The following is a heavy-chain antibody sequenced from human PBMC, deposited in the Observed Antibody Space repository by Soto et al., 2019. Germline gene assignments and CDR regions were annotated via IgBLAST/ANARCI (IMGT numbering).Heavy chain of an antibody. V-gene: IGHV1-69*01. J-gene: IGHJ6*02. Sequence: QVQLVQSGAEVKKPGSSVKVSCKASGGTFSSYAISWVRQAPGQGLEWMGGIIPISDRTNYAQKVQGRVTITADESTSTAYMELSSLRSEDTAVYYCARSQGSSTSLEIYYYYYYGMDVWGQGTTVTVSS. CDR2: IIPISDRT. CDR3: ARSQGSSTSLEIYYYYYYGMDV. D-gene: IGHD2-2*01. CDR1: GGTFSSYA.